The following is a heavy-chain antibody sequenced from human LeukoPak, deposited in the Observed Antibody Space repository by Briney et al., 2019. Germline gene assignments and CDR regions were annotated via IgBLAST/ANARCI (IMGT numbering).Heavy chain of an antibody. V-gene: IGHV3-38-3*01. CDR2: ISGGST. D-gene: IGHD3-22*01. Sequence: GGSLRLSCAASGFTVSSNEMSWVRQAPGKGLEWVSSISGGSTYYADSRKGRFTISRDNSKNTLHLQMNSLRAEDTAVYYCKKDRAYYYDSSGPPCYYYYMDVWGKGTTVTVSS. J-gene: IGHJ6*03. CDR3: KKDRAYYYDSSGPPCYYYYMDV. CDR1: GFTVSSNE.